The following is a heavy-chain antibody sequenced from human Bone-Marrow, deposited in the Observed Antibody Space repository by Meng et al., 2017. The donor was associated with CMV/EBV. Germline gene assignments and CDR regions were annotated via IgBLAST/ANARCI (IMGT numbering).Heavy chain of an antibody. D-gene: IGHD6-13*01. CDR2: INPSGGST. Sequence: ASVKVSCKASGYTFTSYYMHWVRQAPGQGLERMGIINPSGGSTSYAQKFQGRVTMTRDTSTSTVYMELSSLRSEDTAVYYCARDGIAAANYYYGMDVWGQGTTVTVSS. J-gene: IGHJ6*02. V-gene: IGHV1-46*01. CDR3: ARDGIAAANYYYGMDV. CDR1: GYTFTSYY.